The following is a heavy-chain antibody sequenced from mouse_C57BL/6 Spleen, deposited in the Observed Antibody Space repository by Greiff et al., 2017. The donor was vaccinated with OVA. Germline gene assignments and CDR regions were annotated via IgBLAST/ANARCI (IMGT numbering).Heavy chain of an antibody. V-gene: IGHV1-54*01. J-gene: IGHJ3*01. Sequence: VQLQQSGAELVRPGTSVKVSCKASGYAFTNYLIEWVKQRPGQGLEWIGVINPGSGGTNYNEKFKGKATLTADKSSSTVYMQLSRLTSEDSAVYFCARPEGYCDAWFAYWGQGTLVTVSA. D-gene: IGHD2-3*01. CDR1: GYAFTNYL. CDR3: ARPEGYCDAWFAY. CDR2: INPGSGGT.